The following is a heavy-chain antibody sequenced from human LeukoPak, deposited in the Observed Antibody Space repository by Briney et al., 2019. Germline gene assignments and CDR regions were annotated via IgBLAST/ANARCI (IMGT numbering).Heavy chain of an antibody. J-gene: IGHJ3*02. Sequence: PGGSLRLSCTASGFTFSNYAMSLVRQAPEKGLEWVSTIFGNGGSTYYVDSVKGRLTISRDNSKNTLSLQMNSLRAEDTALYYCAKERGSVRGAFDIWGQGTMVTVSS. CDR2: IFGNGGST. CDR1: GFTFSNYA. CDR3: AKERGSVRGAFDI. V-gene: IGHV3-23*01. D-gene: IGHD3-22*01.